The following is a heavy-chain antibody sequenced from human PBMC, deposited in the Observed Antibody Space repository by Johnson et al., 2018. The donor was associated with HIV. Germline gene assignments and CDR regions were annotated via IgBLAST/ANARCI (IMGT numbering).Heavy chain of an antibody. CDR1: GFTFRSYA. CDR2: ISYDGSNK. CDR3: AKDPGRRDPHAFDI. J-gene: IGHJ3*02. V-gene: IGHV3-30-3*01. Sequence: QVQLVESGGGVVQPGRSLRLSCAASGFTFRSYAMHWVRQAPGKGLEWVAVISYDGSNKYYADSVKGRFTISRDNSKNTLYLQMNSLRAEDTAVYYCAKDPGRRDPHAFDIWGQGTMVTVSS. D-gene: IGHD2-15*01.